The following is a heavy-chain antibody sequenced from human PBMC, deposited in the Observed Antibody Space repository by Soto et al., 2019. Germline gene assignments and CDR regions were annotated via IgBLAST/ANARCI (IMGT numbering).Heavy chain of an antibody. Sequence: GGSLRLSCAASGFTFSSYGMHWVRQAPGKGLEWVAVIWYDGSNKYYADSVKGRFTISRDNSKNTLYLQMNSLRAEDTAVYYCARGLSGYDSGNWFDPWGQGTLVTVSS. V-gene: IGHV3-33*01. CDR3: ARGLSGYDSGNWFDP. CDR1: GFTFSSYG. J-gene: IGHJ5*02. CDR2: IWYDGSNK. D-gene: IGHD5-12*01.